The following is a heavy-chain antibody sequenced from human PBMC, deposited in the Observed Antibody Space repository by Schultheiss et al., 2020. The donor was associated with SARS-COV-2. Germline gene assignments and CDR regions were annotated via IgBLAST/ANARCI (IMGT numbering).Heavy chain of an antibody. CDR1: GFTFSSYA. CDR3: ATLSTSGFDH. V-gene: IGHV3-30*14. D-gene: IGHD3-10*01. CDR2: ISYDGSNK. Sequence: GGSLRLSCAASGFTFSSYAMHWVRQAPGKGLEWVAVISYDGSNKYYADSVKGRFTISRDNSKNTWFLQMNSLRAEDTAVYYCATLSTSGFDHWGQGTLVTVSS. J-gene: IGHJ4*02.